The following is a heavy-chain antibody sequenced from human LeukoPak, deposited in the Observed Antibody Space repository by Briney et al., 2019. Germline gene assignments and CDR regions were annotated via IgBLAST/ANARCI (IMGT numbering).Heavy chain of an antibody. CDR2: IRSKDKNYAT. CDR3: TRLLISDISPQYYFDY. J-gene: IGHJ4*02. CDR1: GFSFSDSG. V-gene: IGHV3-73*01. Sequence: PGGSLRLSCAASGFSFSDSGMHWVRQASGKGLEWVGRIRSKDKNYATAYAASVKGRFTISRDDSKNTAYLQMNSLKAEDTAVYYCTRLLISDISPQYYFDYWGQGTLVTVSS. D-gene: IGHD3-16*01.